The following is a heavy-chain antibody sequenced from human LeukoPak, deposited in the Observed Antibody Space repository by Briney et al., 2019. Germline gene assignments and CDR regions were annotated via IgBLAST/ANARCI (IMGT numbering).Heavy chain of an antibody. D-gene: IGHD1-26*01. J-gene: IGHJ4*02. CDR1: GFTFSTYA. Sequence: GGSLRLSCGASGFTFSTYAMSWVRQAPGKGLEWVSVIYSGGSTYYADSVKGRFTISRDNSKNTLYLQMNSLRAEDTAVYYCARGSGKWELLGDWGQGTLVTVSS. V-gene: IGHV3-66*01. CDR3: ARGSGKWELLGD. CDR2: IYSGGST.